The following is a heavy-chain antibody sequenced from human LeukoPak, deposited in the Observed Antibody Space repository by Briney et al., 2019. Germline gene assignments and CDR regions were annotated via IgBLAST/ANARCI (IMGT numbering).Heavy chain of an antibody. CDR1: GYTFTSYG. D-gene: IGHD2-2*01. V-gene: IGHV1-18*01. Sequence: ASVKVSCKASGYTFTSYGISWVRQAPGQGLEWMGWISAYNGNTNYAQKLQGRVTMATDTSTSTAYMELRSLRSDDTAVYYCASDRDIVVVPAATPGDYWGQGTLVTVSS. CDR2: ISAYNGNT. CDR3: ASDRDIVVVPAATPGDY. J-gene: IGHJ4*02.